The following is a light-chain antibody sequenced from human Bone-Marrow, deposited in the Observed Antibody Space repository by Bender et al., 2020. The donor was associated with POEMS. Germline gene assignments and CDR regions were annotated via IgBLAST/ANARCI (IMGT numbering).Light chain of an antibody. CDR1: SSNIGAHA. Sequence: GTPGQRVTISCSGGSSNIGAHAVNWYQHLPGTAPKLLIHSSHRRPSEVPDRFSGSRSGTSASLAISGLQSEDEADYYCAVWDDSLNGWVFGGGTKLTVL. CDR2: SSH. J-gene: IGLJ3*02. V-gene: IGLV1-44*01. CDR3: AVWDDSLNGWV.